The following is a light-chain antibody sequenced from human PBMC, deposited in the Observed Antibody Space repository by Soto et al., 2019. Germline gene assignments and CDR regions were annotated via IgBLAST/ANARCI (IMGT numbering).Light chain of an antibody. J-gene: IGKJ3*01. CDR2: GAS. CDR1: QTVSVN. Sequence: EIVMTQSPATLSVSPGERATLSCRASQTVSVNLAWYQQKPGQAPRLLIYGASTRATGTTARFSGSGSGTEFTLTISSLQSEDFAVYYCQQYNDWPPFTFGPGTRVDIK. CDR3: QQYNDWPPFT. V-gene: IGKV3-15*01.